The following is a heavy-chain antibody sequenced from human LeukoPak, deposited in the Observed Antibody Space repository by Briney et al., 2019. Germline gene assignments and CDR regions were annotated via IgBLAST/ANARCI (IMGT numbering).Heavy chain of an antibody. CDR3: ARLASGSYGPLTPFDY. CDR2: IYYSGST. CDR1: GGSINNYY. J-gene: IGHJ4*02. Sequence: SETLSLTCTVSGGSINNYYWSWIRQPPGKGLEWIGDIYYSGSTNYNPSLKSRVTISVDTSKNQFSLRLSSVTAADTAVYYSARLASGSYGPLTPFDYWGQGTLVTVSS. D-gene: IGHD1-26*01. V-gene: IGHV4-59*08.